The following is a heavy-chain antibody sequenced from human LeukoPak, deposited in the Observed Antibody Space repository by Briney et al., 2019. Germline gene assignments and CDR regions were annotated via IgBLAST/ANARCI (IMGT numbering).Heavy chain of an antibody. CDR3: ARGVFASGWYPDNFDY. CDR1: GFAFSSYW. D-gene: IGHD6-19*01. J-gene: IGHJ4*02. Sequence: GGSLRLSCAASGFAFSSYWMSWVRQAPGKGLEWVANVNQVGSDKYYMDSVKGRFTISRGNAEDSLDLQMNSLRAEDTAVYYCARGVFASGWYPDNFDYWGQGTLVTVSS. V-gene: IGHV3-7*01. CDR2: VNQVGSDK.